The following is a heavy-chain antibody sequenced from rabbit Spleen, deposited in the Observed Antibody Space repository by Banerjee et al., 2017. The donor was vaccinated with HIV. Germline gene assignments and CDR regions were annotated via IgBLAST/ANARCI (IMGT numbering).Heavy chain of an antibody. CDR3: ARDLVGVIGWNFYL. CDR2: IDSGSRDFT. D-gene: IGHD1-1*01. V-gene: IGHV1S40*01. Sequence: LVEYGGDLVQPGASLTLTCTASGFDFSNYNFMCWVRQAPGKGLEWIACIDSGSRDFTYYASWAKGRFTISRTSSTTVTLRMTSLTAADRAAYFCARDLVGVIGWNFYLWGPGTLVTVS. CDR1: GFDFSNYNF. J-gene: IGHJ4*01.